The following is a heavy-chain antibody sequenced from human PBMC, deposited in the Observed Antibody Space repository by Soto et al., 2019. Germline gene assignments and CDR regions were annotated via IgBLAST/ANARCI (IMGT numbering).Heavy chain of an antibody. CDR1: GFTFSSYA. CDR3: ANTAGDILTGYYISYYYGMDV. J-gene: IGHJ6*02. Sequence: LRLSCAASGFTFSSYAMSWVRQAPGKELEWVSAISGSGGSTYYADSVKGRFTISRDNSKNTLYLQMNSLRAEDTAVYYCANTAGDILTGYYISYYYGMDVWGQGTTVTVSS. D-gene: IGHD3-9*01. V-gene: IGHV3-23*01. CDR2: ISGSGGST.